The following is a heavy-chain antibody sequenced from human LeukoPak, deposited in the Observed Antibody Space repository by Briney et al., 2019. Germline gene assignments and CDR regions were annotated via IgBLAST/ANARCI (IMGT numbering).Heavy chain of an antibody. J-gene: IGHJ3*02. V-gene: IGHV7-4-1*02. D-gene: IGHD7-27*01. CDR2: INTNTGNP. Sequence: ASVKVSCKAAGYTFTNYAVNWVRQARGQGREWMGWINTNTGNPTYAQGFTGRLVFSLGTSVSTAYLQISSLKAEDTAVYYCARERGDRDTFDIWGQGTMVTVSS. CDR3: ARERGDRDTFDI. CDR1: GYTFTNYA.